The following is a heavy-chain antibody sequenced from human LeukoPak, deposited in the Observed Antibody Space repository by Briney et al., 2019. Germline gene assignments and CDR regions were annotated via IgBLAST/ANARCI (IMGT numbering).Heavy chain of an antibody. Sequence: GSLRLSCAASGFTFSSYSMNWVRQPPGKGLEWIASIYYSGTTYYNPSLKSRVTISVDTSRNQFSLNLSSVTAADTAVYYCESGTPQLWSSFWGQGTLVTVSS. V-gene: IGHV4-39*07. J-gene: IGHJ4*02. CDR1: GFTFSSYS. CDR2: IYYSGTT. D-gene: IGHD5-18*01. CDR3: ESGTPQLWSSF.